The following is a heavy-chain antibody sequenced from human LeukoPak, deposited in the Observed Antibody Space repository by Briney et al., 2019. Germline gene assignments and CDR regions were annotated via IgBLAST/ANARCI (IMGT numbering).Heavy chain of an antibody. CDR2: SNSDGRST. CDR3: ARGGEMATMGPDY. V-gene: IGHV3-74*01. D-gene: IGHD5-24*01. Sequence: GGSLRLSCAASGFTFSSYWMHWVRQAPGKGLVWVSRSNSDGRSTNYADSVKGRFTISRDNAKNTLYLQMNSLRAEDTAVYYCARGGEMATMGPDYWGQGTLVTVSS. J-gene: IGHJ4*02. CDR1: GFTFSSYW.